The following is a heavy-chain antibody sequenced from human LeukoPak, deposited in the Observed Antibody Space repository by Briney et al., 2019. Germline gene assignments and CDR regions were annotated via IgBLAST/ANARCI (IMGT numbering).Heavy chain of an antibody. J-gene: IGHJ3*02. CDR3: ASIYPGDAFDI. CDR1: GFTFSSHW. D-gene: IGHD2/OR15-2a*01. V-gene: IGHV3-48*04. Sequence: GGSLRLSCAASGFTFSSHWMTWIRQAPGKGLEWVSYISSSSGGIYYADSVKGRFTISRDNAKNSLYLQMNSLRAEDTAVYYCASIYPGDAFDIWGQGTMVTVSS. CDR2: ISSSSGGI.